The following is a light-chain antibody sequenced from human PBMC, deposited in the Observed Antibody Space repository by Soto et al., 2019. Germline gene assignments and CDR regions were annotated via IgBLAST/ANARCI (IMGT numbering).Light chain of an antibody. CDR2: SND. Sequence: QSVLTQTPSASGTPGQRVTISCSGSSSNIGSNTVNWYQQLPGTAPKLLIYSNDQRPSGVPDRFSGSKSGTSASLAISGLQPEDDADYYCAAWDDRLNGYVFGTGTKLTVL. V-gene: IGLV1-44*01. CDR3: AAWDDRLNGYV. J-gene: IGLJ1*01. CDR1: SSNIGSNT.